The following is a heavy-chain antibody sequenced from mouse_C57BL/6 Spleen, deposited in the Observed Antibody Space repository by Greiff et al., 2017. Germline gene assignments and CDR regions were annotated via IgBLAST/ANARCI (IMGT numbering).Heavy chain of an antibody. CDR1: GYTFTSYW. CDR2: IYPSDSET. J-gene: IGHJ1*03. V-gene: IGHV1-61*01. CDR3: ARRIPGYFDG. Sequence: QVQLQQPGAELVRPGSSVKLSCKASGYTFTSYWMDWVKQRPGQGLEWIGNIYPSDSETHYNQKFKDKATLTVDKSSSTAYMQLSSLTSEDSAVYYGARRIPGYFDGWGTGTTVTVSS.